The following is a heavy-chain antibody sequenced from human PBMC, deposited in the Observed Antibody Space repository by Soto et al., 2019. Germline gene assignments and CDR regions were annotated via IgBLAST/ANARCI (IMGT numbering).Heavy chain of an antibody. CDR2: IFHSGTT. Sequence: QVQLQESGPGLVKPSDTLSLTCAVSGYSITNVNWWAWIRQPPGKGREWIGYIFHSGTTHYNPSLKSQVNMSVDTSKDQFSLKVDSLTAEDTAVYYCARSPYADALDIWGQGTMVTVSS. CDR3: ARSPYADALDI. CDR1: GYSITNVNW. V-gene: IGHV4-28*01. J-gene: IGHJ3*02. D-gene: IGHD2-2*01.